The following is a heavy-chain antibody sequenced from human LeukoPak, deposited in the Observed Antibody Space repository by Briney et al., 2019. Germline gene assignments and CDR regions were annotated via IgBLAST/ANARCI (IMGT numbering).Heavy chain of an antibody. V-gene: IGHV3-7*01. CDR1: GFTFSSYW. CDR2: IKQDGSEK. J-gene: IGHJ4*02. D-gene: IGHD2-2*02. CDR3: ARDVVPAAIGYYFDY. Sequence: GGSLRVSCAASGFTFSSYWMSWVRQAPGKGLEWVANIKQDGSEKYYVDSVKGRFTISRDNAKNSVYLQMSSLRAEDTAVYYCARDVVPAAIGYYFDYWGQGTLVTVSS.